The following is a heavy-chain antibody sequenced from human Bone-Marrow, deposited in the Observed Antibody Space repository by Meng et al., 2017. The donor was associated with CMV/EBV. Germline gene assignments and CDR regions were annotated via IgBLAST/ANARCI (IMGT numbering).Heavy chain of an antibody. CDR2: ISSSGSTI. CDR3: GGNSAGMDF. CDR1: GFTFSDYY. Sequence: GESLKISCAASGFTFSDYYMSWIRQAPGKGLEWVSYISSSGSTIYYADSVKGRFTISRDNAKNSLYLQMNSLRAEDTAVYYCGGNSAGMDFWGQGTTVTVSS. J-gene: IGHJ6*02. V-gene: IGHV3-11*01. D-gene: IGHD4-23*01.